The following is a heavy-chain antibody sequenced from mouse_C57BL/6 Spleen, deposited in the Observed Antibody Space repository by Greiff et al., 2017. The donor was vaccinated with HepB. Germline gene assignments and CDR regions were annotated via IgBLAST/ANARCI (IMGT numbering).Heavy chain of an antibody. J-gene: IGHJ4*01. CDR2: ISNLAYSI. CDR3: ARRTVVDYAMDY. CDR1: GFTFSDYG. V-gene: IGHV5-15*04. Sequence: EVMLVESGGGLVQPGGSLKLSCAASGFTFSDYGMAWVRQAPRKGPEWVAFISNLAYSIYYADTVTGRFTISRENAKNTLYLEMSSLRSEDTAMYYCARRTVVDYAMDYWGQGTSVTVSS. D-gene: IGHD1-1*01.